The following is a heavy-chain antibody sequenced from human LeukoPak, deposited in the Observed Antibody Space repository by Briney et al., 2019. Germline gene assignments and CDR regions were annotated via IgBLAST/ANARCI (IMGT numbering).Heavy chain of an antibody. CDR2: IYYSGST. CDR3: ARLYRKVVTAEYFDL. V-gene: IGHV4-59*01. D-gene: IGHD2-21*02. CDR1: GGSISSYY. Sequence: SETLSLTCTVSGGSISSYYWSWIRRPPGKGLEWIGYIYYSGSTNYNPSLKSRVTISVDTSKNQFSLKLSSVTAADTAVYYCARLYRKVVTAEYFDLWGRGTLVTVSS. J-gene: IGHJ2*01.